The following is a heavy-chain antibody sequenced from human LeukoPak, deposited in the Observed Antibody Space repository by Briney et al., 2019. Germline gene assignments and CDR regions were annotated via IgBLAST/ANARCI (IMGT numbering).Heavy chain of an antibody. J-gene: IGHJ4*02. CDR2: IYTSGST. D-gene: IGHD2-8*01. CDR1: GGSISSYY. Sequence: SETLFLTCTVSGGSISSYYWSWIRQPAGKGLEWIGRIYTSGSTNYNPSLKSRVTMSVDTSKNQFSLKLSSVTAADTAVYYCASKHQNGYYFDYWGQGTLVTVSS. CDR3: ASKHQNGYYFDY. V-gene: IGHV4-4*07.